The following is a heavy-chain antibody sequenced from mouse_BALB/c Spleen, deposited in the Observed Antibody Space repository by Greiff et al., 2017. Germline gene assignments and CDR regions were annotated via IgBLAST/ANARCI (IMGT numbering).Heavy chain of an antibody. J-gene: IGHJ3*01. Sequence: EVKVVESGGGLVKPGGSLKLSCAASGFTFSDYYMYWVRQTPEKRLEWVATISDGGSYTYYPDSVKGRFTISRDNAKNNLYLQMSSLKSEDTAMYYCARDTTGTVFAYWGQGTLVTVSA. D-gene: IGHD4-1*02. CDR2: ISDGGSYT. CDR1: GFTFSDYY. CDR3: ARDTTGTVFAY. V-gene: IGHV5-4*02.